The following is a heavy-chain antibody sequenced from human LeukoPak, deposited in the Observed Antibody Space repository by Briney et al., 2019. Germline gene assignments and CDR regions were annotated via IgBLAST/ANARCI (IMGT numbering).Heavy chain of an antibody. D-gene: IGHD1-26*01. CDR1: GGSISSYY. V-gene: IGHV4-4*07. Sequence: PSDTLSLTCTVSGGSISSYYWSWIRQPAWKGLEWIGRIYTSGSTNYNASLKSRVSMSVDTSKNQFSLKLSSVTAADTAVFYCARENSGSYREFDYWGQGTLVTVSS. J-gene: IGHJ4*02. CDR3: ARENSGSYREFDY. CDR2: IYTSGST.